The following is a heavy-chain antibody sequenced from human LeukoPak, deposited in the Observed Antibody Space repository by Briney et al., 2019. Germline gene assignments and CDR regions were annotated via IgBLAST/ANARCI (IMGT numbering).Heavy chain of an antibody. Sequence: GGSLRLSCAASGFTFSSYGMHWVRQAPGKGLEWVAVIWYDGSYKYYADSVKGRFTISRDNSKNTLYLQMNSLRAEDTAVYYCARPASGGWYYFDYWGQGTLVTVSS. CDR1: GFTFSSYG. J-gene: IGHJ4*02. CDR3: ARPASGGWYYFDY. D-gene: IGHD6-19*01. V-gene: IGHV3-33*01. CDR2: IWYDGSYK.